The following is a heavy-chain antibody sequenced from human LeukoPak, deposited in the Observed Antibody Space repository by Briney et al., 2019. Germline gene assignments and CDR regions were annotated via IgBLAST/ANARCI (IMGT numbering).Heavy chain of an antibody. D-gene: IGHD3-22*01. J-gene: IGHJ5*02. CDR3: AGNYYDSSGYYL. V-gene: IGHV4-59*08. CDR2: IYYSGST. Sequence: SETLSLTCTVSGGSLSSYYWSWIRQPPGRGLEWIGYIYYSGSTNYNPSLKSRVTISVDTSMNQFSLKLSSVTAADTAVYYCAGNYYDSSGYYLWGQGTLVTVSS. CDR1: GGSLSSYY.